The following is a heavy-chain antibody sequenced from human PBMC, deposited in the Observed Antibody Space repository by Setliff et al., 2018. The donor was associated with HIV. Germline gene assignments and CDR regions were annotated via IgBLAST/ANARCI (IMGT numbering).Heavy chain of an antibody. D-gene: IGHD5-12*01. CDR2: INPTGGST. CDR3: ASAGAWQRNASDI. Sequence: GASVKVSCKPSGYSFTNHYMHWVRQAPGQGLEWMGVINPTGGSTRNTQKFQGRVAMTRDTSTSTVYMELSSLRSEDTAVYYCASAGAWQRNASDIWGQGTMVTVSS. CDR1: GYSFTNHY. V-gene: IGHV1-46*01. J-gene: IGHJ3*02.